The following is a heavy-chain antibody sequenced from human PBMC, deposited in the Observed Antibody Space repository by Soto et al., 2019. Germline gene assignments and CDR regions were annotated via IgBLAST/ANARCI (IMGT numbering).Heavy chain of an antibody. D-gene: IGHD4-17*01. CDR1: EGSSSNSGFY. V-gene: IGHV4-39*07. J-gene: IGHJ5*02. CDR3: ARETFGDYVGYFDP. CDR2: IYHTGNA. Sequence: EMLCVPYSVAEGSSSNSGFYWTWNSKPPGEGLEWIGSIYHTGNAYYNPSLKSRVTIFVDTSKNQFSLKLTSVTAADTAVYYCARETFGDYVGYFDPWGQGILVTVSP.